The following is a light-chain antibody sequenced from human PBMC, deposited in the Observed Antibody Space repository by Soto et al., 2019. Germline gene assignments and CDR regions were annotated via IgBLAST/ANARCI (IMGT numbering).Light chain of an antibody. Sequence: EIVMTQSPATLSVSPGERATLSCRASQSVSSNLAWYQQKPGQAPRLLIYGASTRATGIPARFSGSGSGTEFTLTISSLQSEDFVVYYCQQHNNRPPWTFGQGTKV. CDR1: QSVSSN. V-gene: IGKV3-15*01. CDR3: QQHNNRPPWT. CDR2: GAS. J-gene: IGKJ1*01.